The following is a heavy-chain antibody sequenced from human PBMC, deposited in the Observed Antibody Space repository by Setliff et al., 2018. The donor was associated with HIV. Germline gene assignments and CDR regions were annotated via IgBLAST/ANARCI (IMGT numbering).Heavy chain of an antibody. Sequence: LSLTCTVSGASISSYYWNWIRQPAGKGLECIGRIYTSGSTNYNPSLKSRVTMSVDTSKNQFSLKLSSVTAADTAVYYCASTGYSSGWSFDYWGQGTLVTVSS. CDR1: GASISSYY. CDR2: IYTSGST. J-gene: IGHJ4*02. CDR3: ASTGYSSGWSFDY. V-gene: IGHV4-4*07. D-gene: IGHD6-19*01.